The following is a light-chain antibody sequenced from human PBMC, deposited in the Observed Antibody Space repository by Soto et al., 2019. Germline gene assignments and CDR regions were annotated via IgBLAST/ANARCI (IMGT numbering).Light chain of an antibody. Sequence: QSVLTQPASVSGSPGQSTTIPCTGTSSDVGGYNYVSWYQQHPGKAPKLIIYDVSNRPSGVSNRFSGSKSGNTASLTISGLQAEDEADYYCSSYTSSSTYVFGTGTKVTVL. J-gene: IGLJ1*01. CDR3: SSYTSSSTYV. CDR1: SSDVGGYNY. CDR2: DVS. V-gene: IGLV2-14*03.